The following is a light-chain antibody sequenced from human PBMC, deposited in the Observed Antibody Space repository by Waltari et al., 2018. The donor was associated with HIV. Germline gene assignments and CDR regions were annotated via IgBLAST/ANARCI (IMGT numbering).Light chain of an antibody. CDR2: EVI. V-gene: IGLV2-8*01. Sequence: QSALTQPPSASGSPGQSVPTSCSGTSRDVGVSNYFPWSHRHQGKTPNHILFEVIKRPSGVPDRFFGSKSGNTASLTVSGLQAEDEADYFCSSYAGDYNLVFGGGTKLTVL. CDR3: SSYAGDYNLV. CDR1: SRDVGVSNY. J-gene: IGLJ3*02.